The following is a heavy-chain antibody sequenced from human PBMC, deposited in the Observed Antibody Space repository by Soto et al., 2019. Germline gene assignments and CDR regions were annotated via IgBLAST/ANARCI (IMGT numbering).Heavy chain of an antibody. Sequence: QVQLVESGGGVVQPGRSLRLSCAASGFTFSGYAMHWVRQAPGKGLEWVAVIWYDGTNTYYGDPVKGRFTVSRDNSKNTLWLQMSSLRVEDTAVYYCARAGGYGYGEQTFDYWGQGTLVTVSS. CDR2: IWYDGTNT. D-gene: IGHD5-18*01. CDR3: ARAGGYGYGEQTFDY. J-gene: IGHJ4*02. V-gene: IGHV3-33*01. CDR1: GFTFSGYA.